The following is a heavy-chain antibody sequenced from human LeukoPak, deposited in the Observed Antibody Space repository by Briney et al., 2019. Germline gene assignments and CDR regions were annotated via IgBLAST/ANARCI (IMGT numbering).Heavy chain of an antibody. CDR2: MSSASSDI. D-gene: IGHD2-15*01. J-gene: IGHJ4*02. CDR1: GFTFSDYH. CDR3: ARDRCSGSNCLFYYFDL. Sequence: PGGSLRLSCAASGFTFSDYHMTWIRQAPGKGLEWVSYMSSASSDINYGDSVKGRFTIFRDNAKNSLYLQMNSLRVEDTAVYYCARDRCSGSNCLFYYFDLWGQGTLVTVSS. V-gene: IGHV3-11*05.